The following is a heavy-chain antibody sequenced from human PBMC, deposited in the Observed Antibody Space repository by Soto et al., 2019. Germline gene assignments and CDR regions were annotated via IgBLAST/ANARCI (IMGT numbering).Heavy chain of an antibody. J-gene: IGHJ4*02. V-gene: IGHV4-30-4*01. CDR2: TYPSGST. D-gene: IGHD5-12*01. CDR3: AREGGYDSPQGC. Sequence: QVQLQESGPGLVKPSQTLSLICTVSGGFISNGDYHWSWIRQPPGKGLEWIGYTYPSGSTYYNASLRSRVTISIDATKNQFALKLNSVTAADTAVYYCAREGGYDSPQGCWGQGTLVTVSS. CDR1: GGFISNGDYH.